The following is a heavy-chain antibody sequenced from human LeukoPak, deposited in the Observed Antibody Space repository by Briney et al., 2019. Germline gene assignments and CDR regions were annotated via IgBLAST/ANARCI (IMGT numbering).Heavy chain of an antibody. CDR1: GGSISSGGYY. D-gene: IGHD6-6*01. V-gene: IGHV4-31*03. CDR3: ARAKLPSSRRDYFDY. J-gene: IGHJ4*02. CDR2: IYYSGST. Sequence: PSETLSLTCTVSGGSISSGGYYWSWIRQHPGKGLEWIGYIYYSGSTYYNPSLKSRVTISVDTSKNQFSLKLSSVTAADTAVYYCARAKLPSSRRDYFDYWGQGTLVTVSS.